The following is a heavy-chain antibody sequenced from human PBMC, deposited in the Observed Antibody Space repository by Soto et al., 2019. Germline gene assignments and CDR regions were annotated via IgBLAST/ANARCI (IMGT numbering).Heavy chain of an antibody. V-gene: IGHV3-21*01. J-gene: IGHJ4*02. CDR1: GFTFSSWT. D-gene: IGHD1-1*01. CDR2: ISTSSTFI. CDR3: AKGGTHFDY. Sequence: EVRLAESGGGLVKPGGSLTLSCAVSGFTFSSWTMNWVRQAPGKGLEWVSSISTSSTFIYYADSVKGRFTISRDNAKDSLYLNMNNLRADYTAVYYCAKGGTHFDYWGQGTLLTVSS.